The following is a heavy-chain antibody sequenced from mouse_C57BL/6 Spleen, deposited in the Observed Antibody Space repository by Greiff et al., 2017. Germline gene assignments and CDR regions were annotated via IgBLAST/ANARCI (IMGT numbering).Heavy chain of an antibody. D-gene: IGHD3-2*02. CDR3: ARISGHDYFDY. CDR1: GFTFSDYG. V-gene: IGHV5-17*01. Sequence: EVKLEESGGGLVTPGGSLKLSCAASGFTFSDYGMHWVRQAPEKGLEWVAYISSGSSTIYYADTVKGRFTIARDTAKNTLFLQMTSLRSEDTAMYYCARISGHDYFDYWGQGTTLTVSS. J-gene: IGHJ2*01. CDR2: ISSGSSTI.